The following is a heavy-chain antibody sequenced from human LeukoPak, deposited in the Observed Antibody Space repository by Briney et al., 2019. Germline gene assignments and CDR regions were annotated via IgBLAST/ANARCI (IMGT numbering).Heavy chain of an antibody. Sequence: SETLSLTCAVYGGSFSGYYWSWIRQPAGKGLEWIGEINHSGSTNYNPSLKSRVTISVDTSKNQFSLKLSSVTAADTAVYYCASHPWYQLLPFFDYWGQGTLFTVSS. CDR1: GGSFSGYY. V-gene: IGHV4-34*01. CDR2: INHSGST. J-gene: IGHJ4*02. D-gene: IGHD2-2*01. CDR3: ASHPWYQLLPFFDY.